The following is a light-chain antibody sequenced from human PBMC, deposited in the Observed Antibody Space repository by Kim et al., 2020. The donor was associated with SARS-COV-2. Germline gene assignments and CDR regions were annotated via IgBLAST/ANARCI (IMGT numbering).Light chain of an antibody. CDR2: QDS. J-gene: IGLJ1*01. CDR3: QAWDSSTNYV. CDR1: KLVDKY. Sequence: SYELTQPPSVSVSPGQTASITCSGDKLVDKYACWYQQKPGQSPVLVIYQDSKRPSGIPERFSGSNSGNTATLTISGTQAMDEADYYCQAWDSSTNYVFGT. V-gene: IGLV3-1*01.